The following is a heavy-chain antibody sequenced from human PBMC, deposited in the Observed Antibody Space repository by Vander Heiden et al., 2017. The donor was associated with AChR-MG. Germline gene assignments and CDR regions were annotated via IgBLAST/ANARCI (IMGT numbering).Heavy chain of an antibody. CDR1: GFTFSSYG. D-gene: IGHD3-16*01. J-gene: IGHJ6*02. CDR3: ARPWGYYYYGMDV. V-gene: IGHV3-30*03. Sequence: QVQLVESGGGVVQPGRSLRLSCAASGFTFSSYGMHWVRQAPGKGLEWVAVISYDGSNKYYADSVKGRFTISRDNSKNTLYLQMNSLRAEDTAVYYCARPWGYYYYGMDVWGQGTTVTVSS. CDR2: ISYDGSNK.